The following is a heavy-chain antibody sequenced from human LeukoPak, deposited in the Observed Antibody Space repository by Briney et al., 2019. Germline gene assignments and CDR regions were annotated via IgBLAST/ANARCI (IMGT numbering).Heavy chain of an antibody. CDR3: ARDLDIVVVPAAKGGFDP. CDR2: INPSGGST. J-gene: IGHJ5*02. D-gene: IGHD2-2*03. V-gene: IGHV1-46*01. CDR1: GYTFTSYY. Sequence: ASVKVSCKASGYTFTSYYMHWLRQAPGQGLEWMGIINPSGGSTSYAQKFQGRVTMTRDTSTSTVYMELSSLRSEDTAVYYCARDLDIVVVPAAKGGFDPWGQGTLVTVSS.